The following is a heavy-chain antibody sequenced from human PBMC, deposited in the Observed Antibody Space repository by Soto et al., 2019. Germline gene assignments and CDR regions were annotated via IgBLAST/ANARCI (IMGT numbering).Heavy chain of an antibody. V-gene: IGHV1-8*01. D-gene: IGHD5-18*01. CDR3: ASGVTEGVDV. CDR1: GYTFSIYD. J-gene: IGHJ6*02. CDR2: MSPNSGNT. Sequence: QEQLVQSGAEVKEPGASVKVSCKASGYTFSIYDVNWMRQATGQGLEWMGWMSPNSGNTGYAQKFQGRVTMTRDTSINTAYMELSSMRSEDTAVYYCASGVTEGVDVWGQGTTVIVSS.